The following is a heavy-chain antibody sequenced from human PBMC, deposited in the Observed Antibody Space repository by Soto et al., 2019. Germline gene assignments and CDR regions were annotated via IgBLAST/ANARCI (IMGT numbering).Heavy chain of an antibody. J-gene: IGHJ4*02. D-gene: IGHD3-3*01. CDR1: GYTFTSYG. CDR3: ARDLDYDFWSGLFMTDRFDY. V-gene: IGHV1-18*04. CDR2: ISAYNGNT. Sequence: QVQLVQSGAEVKKPGASVKVSCKASGYTFTSYGISWVRQAPGQGLEWMGWISAYNGNTNYAQKLQGRVTMTTDTSTSTAYMELRSLRSDDTAVYYCARDLDYDFWSGLFMTDRFDYWGQGTLVTVSS.